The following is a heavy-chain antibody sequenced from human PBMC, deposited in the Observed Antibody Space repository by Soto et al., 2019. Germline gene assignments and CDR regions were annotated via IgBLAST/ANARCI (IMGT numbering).Heavy chain of an antibody. J-gene: IGHJ4*02. CDR1: GFTLSSYS. CDR2: ISSSSTTK. Sequence: GGSLRLSCAASGFTLSSYSMNWVRQAPGKGLEWVSYISSSSTTKYYADSVKGRVTISRDNAKNSLYLQMNSLRDEDTAVYYCARDRRITGIVADIDFWGRGTLVTVSS. CDR3: ARDRRITGIVADIDF. V-gene: IGHV3-48*02. D-gene: IGHD1-20*01.